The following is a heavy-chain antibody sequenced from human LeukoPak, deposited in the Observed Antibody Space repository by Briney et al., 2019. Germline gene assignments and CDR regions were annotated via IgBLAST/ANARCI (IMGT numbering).Heavy chain of an antibody. D-gene: IGHD3-10*01. CDR2: FSHTGSP. J-gene: IGHJ4*02. CDR1: GASFSGYS. CDR3: ARPRLLFGSGPILV. Sequence: SETLSLTCAISGASFSGYSWTWIRQPPGKGLEWIGEFSHTGSPIYNPSLKSRVNISIDTSKNQFSLRLTSVTAADTAVYFCARPRLLFGSGPILVWGQGTLVTISS. V-gene: IGHV4-34*01.